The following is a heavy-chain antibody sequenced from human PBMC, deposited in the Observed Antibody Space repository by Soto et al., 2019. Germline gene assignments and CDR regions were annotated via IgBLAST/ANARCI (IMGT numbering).Heavy chain of an antibody. J-gene: IGHJ3*02. CDR2: IWYDGSNK. Sequence: QVQLVESGGGVVQPGRSLRLSCAASGFTFSSYGMHWVRQAPGKGLEWVAVIWYDGSNKYYADSVKGRFTISRDNSKNTLYLQMNSLRAEDTAVYYCAREGVAAAGGDAFDIWGQGTMVTVSS. V-gene: IGHV3-33*01. CDR1: GFTFSSYG. D-gene: IGHD6-13*01. CDR3: AREGVAAAGGDAFDI.